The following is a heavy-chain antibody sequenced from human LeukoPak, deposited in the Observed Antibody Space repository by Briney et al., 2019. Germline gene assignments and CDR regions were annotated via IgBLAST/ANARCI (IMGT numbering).Heavy chain of an antibody. CDR3: ARGQGSGSDTDFDY. V-gene: IGHV4-59*01. CDR1: GGSMNSYY. J-gene: IGHJ4*02. D-gene: IGHD1-26*01. CDR2: INHTGST. Sequence: PSETLSLTCTVSGGSMNSYYWNWIRQPPGKGLEWIGYINHTGSTNYNPSLTSRITISLDTSKNHFSLKVSAVTAADTAVYYCARGQGSGSDTDFDYWGRGSLVTVSS.